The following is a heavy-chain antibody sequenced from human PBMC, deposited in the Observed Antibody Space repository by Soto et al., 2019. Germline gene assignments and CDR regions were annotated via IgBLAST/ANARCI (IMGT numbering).Heavy chain of an antibody. CDR3: ARGPIGRVSDI. J-gene: IGHJ3*02. CDR2: IYDSGST. D-gene: IGHD3-10*01. V-gene: IGHV4-31*03. Sequence: QVQLQESGPGLVKPSQTLSLTCTVSGGSFSSGSYSWSWIRQLPGRGLGWIRYIYDSGSTFYRPSLKIRVTIWMVTSKKQFSLQLSSVTAADTAVYYIARGPIGRVSDIWGHGTVVTVSS. CDR1: GGSFSSGSYS.